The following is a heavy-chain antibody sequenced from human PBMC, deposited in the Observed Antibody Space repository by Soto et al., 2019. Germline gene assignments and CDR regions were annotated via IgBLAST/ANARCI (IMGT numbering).Heavy chain of an antibody. CDR1: GGSISSYY. V-gene: IGHV4-59*01. CDR3: ARLSYSSPNWFDP. Sequence: SETLSLTCTVSGGSISSYYWSWIRQPPGKGLEWIGYIYYSGSTNYNPSLKSRVTISVDTSKNQFSLKLSSVTAADTAVYYCARLSYSSPNWFDPWGQGTLVTVYS. J-gene: IGHJ5*02. D-gene: IGHD6-13*01. CDR2: IYYSGST.